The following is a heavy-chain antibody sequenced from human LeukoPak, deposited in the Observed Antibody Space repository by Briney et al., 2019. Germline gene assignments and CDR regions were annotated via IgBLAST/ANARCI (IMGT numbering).Heavy chain of an antibody. V-gene: IGHV1-2*02. CDR1: GYTFTGYY. CDR3: AREGYCTNGVCYGVDY. D-gene: IGHD2-8*01. Sequence: GASVKVFCKASGYTFTGYYMHWVRQAPGQGLEWMGWINPNSGGTNYAQKFQGRVTMTRDTSISTAYMELSRLRSDDTAVYYCAREGYCTNGVCYGVDYWGQGTLVTVSS. J-gene: IGHJ4*02. CDR2: INPNSGGT.